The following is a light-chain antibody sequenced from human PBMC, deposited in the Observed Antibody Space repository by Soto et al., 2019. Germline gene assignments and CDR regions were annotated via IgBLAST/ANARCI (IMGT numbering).Light chain of an antibody. V-gene: IGLV1-40*01. Sequence: SALTQPRSESGSPGQRVTISCTGSSSNIGAGYDVHWYQQLPGTAPKLLIYRNTNRPSGVPDRFSGSKSGTSASLAITGLQAEDEADYYCQSCDSSLSGSGVFGTGTKVTVL. J-gene: IGLJ1*01. CDR3: QSCDSSLSGSGV. CDR1: SSNIGAGYD. CDR2: RNT.